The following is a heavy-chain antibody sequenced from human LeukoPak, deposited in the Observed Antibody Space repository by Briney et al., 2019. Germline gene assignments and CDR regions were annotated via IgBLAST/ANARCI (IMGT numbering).Heavy chain of an antibody. Sequence: GGSLRLSCAASGFTFSNAWMRWVSQAPGKGLEWVGRIKSKIDGGTTDYAAPVKGRFTISRDDSKNTLYLQMNSLKTEDTAVYYCTTDQWPGLRFLEWLLNYYYYMDVWGKGTTVTVSS. V-gene: IGHV3-15*01. CDR3: TTDQWPGLRFLEWLLNYYYYMDV. CDR1: GFTFSNAW. J-gene: IGHJ6*03. D-gene: IGHD3-3*01. CDR2: IKSKIDGGTT.